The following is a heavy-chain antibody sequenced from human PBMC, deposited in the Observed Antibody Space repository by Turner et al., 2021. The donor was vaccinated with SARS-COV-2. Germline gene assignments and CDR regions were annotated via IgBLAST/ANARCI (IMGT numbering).Heavy chain of an antibody. J-gene: IGHJ6*02. Sequence: QVQLVQSGAEVKKPGASVKVSCKASGYTFTGYYMHWVRQAPGQGLEWMGWINPISGGTNYAQKFQGRVTMTRDTSISTAYKDLSRLRSDDTAVYFCAREGSTYGSDYYYYYGMDVWGQGTTVTVSS. V-gene: IGHV1-2*02. D-gene: IGHD5-18*01. CDR1: GYTFTGYY. CDR3: AREGSTYGSDYYYYYGMDV. CDR2: INPISGGT.